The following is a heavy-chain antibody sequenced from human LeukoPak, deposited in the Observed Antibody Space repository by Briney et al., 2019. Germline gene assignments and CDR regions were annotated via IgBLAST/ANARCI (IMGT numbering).Heavy chain of an antibody. CDR1: GGTFSSYA. CDR2: IIPIFGTA. V-gene: IGHV1-69*06. D-gene: IGHD4-17*01. J-gene: IGHJ4*02. Sequence: ASVKVSCKASGGTFSSYAISWVRQAPGQGLEWMGGIIPIFGTANYAQKFQGRATITADKSTSTAYMELSSLRSEDTAVYYCASDYGTRGYFDYWGQGTLVTVSS. CDR3: ASDYGTRGYFDY.